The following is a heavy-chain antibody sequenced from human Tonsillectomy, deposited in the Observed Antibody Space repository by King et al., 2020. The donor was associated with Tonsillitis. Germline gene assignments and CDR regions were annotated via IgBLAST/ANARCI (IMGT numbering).Heavy chain of an antibody. CDR3: SRDKVFLVYCRAASCYSDS. Sequence: QLVQSVSKLMKPGASVKVSCQASGYTFTRYGLNWVRQAPGQGLEWMGWINTKTGKPMYAQGLTGRFVFSLDTSVAMAYLQISSLKAEDTAVYYCSRDKVFLVYCRAASCYSDSWGQGTLVTVS. D-gene: IGHD2-15*01. CDR2: INTKTGKP. CDR1: GYTFTRYG. V-gene: IGHV7-4-1*04. J-gene: IGHJ4*02.